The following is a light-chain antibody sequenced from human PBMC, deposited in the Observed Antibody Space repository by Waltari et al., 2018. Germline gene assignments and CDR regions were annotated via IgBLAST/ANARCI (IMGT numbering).Light chain of an antibody. CDR3: QQRSNWSPALT. CDR1: QRVGNL. CDR2: DAS. V-gene: IGKV3-11*01. Sequence: EIVLTQSPATLSLSPGERATLSCRASQRVGNLLAWYQQEPGQAPRLLVYDASNRTTGIPARFSGSGSGTDFTLTIGSLEPEDFAVYYCQQRSNWSPALTFGGGTKVDIK. J-gene: IGKJ4*01.